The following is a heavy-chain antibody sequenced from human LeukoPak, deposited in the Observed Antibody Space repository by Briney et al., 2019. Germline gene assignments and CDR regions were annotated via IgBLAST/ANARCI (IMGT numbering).Heavy chain of an antibody. CDR3: ARDNDSRDPPHFDY. J-gene: IGHJ4*02. Sequence: ASVKVSCKASGYTFTDYYMHWVRQAPGQGLEWMGWINPKSGGIKYSQKFQGRVTLTRDTSISTAYMELSRLRSEDTAVYYCARDNDSRDPPHFDYWGQGTLVTVSS. CDR1: GYTFTDYY. CDR2: INPKSGGI. V-gene: IGHV1-2*02. D-gene: IGHD3-16*01.